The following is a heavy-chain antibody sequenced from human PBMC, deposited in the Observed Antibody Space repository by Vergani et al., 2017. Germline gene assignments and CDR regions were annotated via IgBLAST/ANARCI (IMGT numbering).Heavy chain of an antibody. Sequence: QVQLQQWGAGLLPPSETLSLTCAVYGGSFSGYYWSWIRQPPGKGLEWIGEINHSGSTNYNPSLKSRVTISVDTSKNQFSLKLSSVTAADTAVYYCARGLGLYGSGSYRYYFDYWGQGTLVTVSS. J-gene: IGHJ4*02. D-gene: IGHD3-10*01. V-gene: IGHV4-34*01. CDR2: INHSGST. CDR1: GGSFSGYY. CDR3: ARGLGLYGSGSYRYYFDY.